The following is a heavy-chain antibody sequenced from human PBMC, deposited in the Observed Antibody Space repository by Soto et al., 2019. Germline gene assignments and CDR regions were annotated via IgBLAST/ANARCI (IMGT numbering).Heavy chain of an antibody. CDR3: ARESAGSGRNNWFDP. D-gene: IGHD3-10*01. Sequence: SSETLSLTCSVSGGSISTYYWSWIRQPPGKGLEWIGYIHYSGSTYSNPSLRGRVTLSVDTFRNQVSLQLNSVTAADTAVYYCARESAGSGRNNWFDPWGQGTLVTVSS. CDR2: IHYSGST. CDR1: GGSISTYY. J-gene: IGHJ5*02. V-gene: IGHV4-59*01.